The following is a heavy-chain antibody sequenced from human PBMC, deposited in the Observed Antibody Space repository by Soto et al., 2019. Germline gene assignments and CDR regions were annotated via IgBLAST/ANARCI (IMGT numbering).Heavy chain of an antibody. V-gene: IGHV3-23*01. Sequence: EVKLLESGGGLVQPGGSLRLACATSGFSFSTYAMTWVRQAPGKGLEWVSTFNGNGGGTYYADSVKGRFTISRDNSKNTLYLQMDRLRAEDTATYYCAKDNSLHWFDPWGQGTLVTVSA. J-gene: IGHJ5*02. D-gene: IGHD2-15*01. CDR3: AKDNSLHWFDP. CDR1: GFSFSTYA. CDR2: FNGNGGGT.